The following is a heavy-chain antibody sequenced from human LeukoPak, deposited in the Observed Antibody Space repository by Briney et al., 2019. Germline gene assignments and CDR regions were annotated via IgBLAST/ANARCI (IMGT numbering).Heavy chain of an antibody. V-gene: IGHV3-48*01. CDR1: GFTFSSYT. CDR2: ISSSSSTI. Sequence: GGSLRLSCAASGFTFSSYTMNWVRQAPGKGLEWVSYISSSSSTIYYADSVKGRFTISRDNAKNSLYLQMNSLRAEDTAVYYCARGAYYYEDWGQGTLVTVSS. J-gene: IGHJ4*02. CDR3: ARGAYYYED. D-gene: IGHD3-22*01.